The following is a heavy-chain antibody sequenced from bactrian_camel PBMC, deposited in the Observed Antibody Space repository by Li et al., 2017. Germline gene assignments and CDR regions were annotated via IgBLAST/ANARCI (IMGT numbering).Heavy chain of an antibody. CDR2: LDRDGTT. V-gene: IGHV3S53*01. CDR1: GLGYRPYC. D-gene: IGHD1*01. J-gene: IGHJ4*01. Sequence: QLVESGGGSAQTGGSLRLSCVVSGLGYRPYCMGWFRQAPGKEREGVAALDRDGTTSYADSVKGRLTISHDAAKNSVDLQMNSLKPDDTAVYHCAATGQMLSVAGCRTQGTQVTVS.